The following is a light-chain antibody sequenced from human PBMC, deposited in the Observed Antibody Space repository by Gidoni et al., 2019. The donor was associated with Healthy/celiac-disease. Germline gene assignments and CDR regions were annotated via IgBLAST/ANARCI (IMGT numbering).Light chain of an antibody. J-gene: IGKJ2*01. CDR1: QDISNY. V-gene: IGKV1-33*01. CDR2: DAS. Sequence: DIQMTPSPSSLSASVGDRVTITCQASQDISNYLNWYQQKPGKAPKLLIYDASNLETGVPSRFSGSGSGTDFTFTISSLQPEDIATYYCQQYDNLLLYTFXQXTKLXIK. CDR3: QQYDNLLLYT.